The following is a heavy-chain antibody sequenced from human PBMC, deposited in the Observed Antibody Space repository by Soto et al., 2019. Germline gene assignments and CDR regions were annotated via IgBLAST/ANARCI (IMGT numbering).Heavy chain of an antibody. J-gene: IGHJ4*02. V-gene: IGHV3-23*01. CDR3: ARGPPTVGSIHIGFDY. Sequence: EVQLLESGGGLVQPGGSLKLSCAASGFTFSNFAMNWVRQAPGKGLEWVSLISGGGESTYYPDTVQGRFTISRDNSKNTLYLQMNSLGAEDTAVYFCARGPPTVGSIHIGFDYWGQGNLVTVSS. CDR2: ISGGGEST. CDR1: GFTFSNFA. D-gene: IGHD1-26*01.